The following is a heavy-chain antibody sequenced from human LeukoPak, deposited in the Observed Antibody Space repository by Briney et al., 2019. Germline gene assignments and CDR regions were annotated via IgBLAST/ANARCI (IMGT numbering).Heavy chain of an antibody. CDR1: GFTFTTFW. D-gene: IGHD1-14*01. CDR3: ARDQPIHRGRPDAFDV. J-gene: IGHJ3*01. CDR2: INHDGSST. V-gene: IGHV3-74*01. Sequence: GGSLRLSCATSGFTFTTFWMHWVRQAPGKGLVWVSRINHDGSSTNYADSVKGRFTISRDNSKNTLYLQMNSLRAEDTAVYYCARDQPIHRGRPDAFDVWGQGTMVTVSS.